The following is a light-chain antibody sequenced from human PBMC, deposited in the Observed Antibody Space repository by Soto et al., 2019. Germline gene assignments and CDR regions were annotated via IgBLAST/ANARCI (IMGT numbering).Light chain of an antibody. CDR1: SSNIVAGYD. V-gene: IGLV1-40*01. J-gene: IGLJ3*02. Sequence: QTVVTQPPSVSGAPGQRVTIFFTGSSSNIVAGYDVHWYQQLPGTAPKLLIYGNSNRPSGVPDRFSGSKSGTSASLAITGLQAEDEADYYCQSYDSSLSGSKVFGGGTKLTVL. CDR3: QSYDSSLSGSKV. CDR2: GNS.